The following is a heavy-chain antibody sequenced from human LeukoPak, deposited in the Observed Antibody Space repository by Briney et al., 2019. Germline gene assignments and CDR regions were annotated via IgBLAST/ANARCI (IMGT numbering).Heavy chain of an antibody. CDR3: ARDAGRIYYDSSGYYFDY. J-gene: IGHJ4*02. CDR1: GFTFSDYE. D-gene: IGHD3-22*01. CDR2: ISSSGNTI. V-gene: IGHV3-48*03. Sequence: PGGSLRLSCVASGFTFSDYEMDWVRQAPGKGLEWLSYISSSGNTIYYAASVKGRFTISRDNAKNSLYLQMNRLRADDPAVYYCARDAGRIYYDSSGYYFDYWGQGTLVTVSS.